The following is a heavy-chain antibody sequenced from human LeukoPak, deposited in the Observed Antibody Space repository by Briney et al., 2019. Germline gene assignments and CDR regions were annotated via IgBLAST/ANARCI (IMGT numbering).Heavy chain of an antibody. J-gene: IGHJ4*02. CDR1: GLTFRSYW. Sequence: GGSLRLSCAASGLTFRSYWMSWVRQAPGKGLEWVANIKQDGSEKFYVDSVKGRFTISRDNAKNSLYLQMNSLRVGDTAVYYCARDHGYCTNGVCRYFDYWGQGTLVTVSS. CDR3: ARDHGYCTNGVCRYFDY. D-gene: IGHD2-8*01. V-gene: IGHV3-7*01. CDR2: IKQDGSEK.